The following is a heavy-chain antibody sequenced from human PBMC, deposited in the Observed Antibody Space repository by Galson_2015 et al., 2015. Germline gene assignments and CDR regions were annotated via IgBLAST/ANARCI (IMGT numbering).Heavy chain of an antibody. V-gene: IGHV2-70*01. D-gene: IGHD6-13*01. CDR3: ARLSYSSSWYYNWNDVGYFDY. Sequence: PALVKPTQTLTLTCTFSGFSLSTSGMCVSWIRQPPGKALEWLALIDWDDDKYYSTSLKTRLTISKDTSKNQVVLTMTNMDPVDTATYYCARLSYSSSWYYNWNDVGYFDYWGQGTLVTVSS. CDR2: IDWDDDK. J-gene: IGHJ4*02. CDR1: GFSLSTSGMC.